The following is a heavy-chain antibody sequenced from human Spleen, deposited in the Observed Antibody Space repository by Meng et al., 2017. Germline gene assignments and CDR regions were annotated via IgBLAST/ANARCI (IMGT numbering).Heavy chain of an antibody. V-gene: IGHV4-31*03. CDR3: ARDHFDFFDSETQNWFDP. J-gene: IGHJ5*02. Sequence: SETLSLTCTVSGGSISSSGHYWSWIRQHPGKGLEWIGYIYSSGSTYYNPSLKSRVSISIDTSKNQFSVNLSSVTAADTAVYYCARDHFDFFDSETQNWFDPWGQGTLVTVSS. CDR1: GGSISSSGHY. D-gene: IGHD3-22*01. CDR2: IYSSGST.